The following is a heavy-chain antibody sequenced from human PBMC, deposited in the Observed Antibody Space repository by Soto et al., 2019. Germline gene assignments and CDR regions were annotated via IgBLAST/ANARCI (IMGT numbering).Heavy chain of an antibody. CDR3: ARGFPHYDFWSGHSYGMDV. CDR2: IYYRGST. D-gene: IGHD3-3*01. CDR1: AGSISSYY. Sequence: PSETLSLTSTVSAGSISSYYWSWIQQPPGKGLEWIGYIYYRGSTNYNPSLKSRVTISVDTSKNQFSLKLSPVTAADTAVYYCARGFPHYDFWSGHSYGMDVWGQGTTVTVSS. J-gene: IGHJ6*02. V-gene: IGHV4-59*01.